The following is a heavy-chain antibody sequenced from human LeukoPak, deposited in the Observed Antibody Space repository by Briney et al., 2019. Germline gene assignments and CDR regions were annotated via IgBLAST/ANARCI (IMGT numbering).Heavy chain of an antibody. CDR3: ARARGSGTQKRYFDY. CDR1: GGSISSYY. CDR2: IYYSGST. D-gene: IGHD3-10*01. V-gene: IGHV4-59*01. Sequence: SETLSLTCTVSGGSISSYYWSWIRQPPGKGLEWVGYIYYSGSTNYNPSLKSRVTISVDTSKNQFSLKLSSVTAADTAVYYCARARGSGTQKRYFDYWGQGTLVTVSS. J-gene: IGHJ4*02.